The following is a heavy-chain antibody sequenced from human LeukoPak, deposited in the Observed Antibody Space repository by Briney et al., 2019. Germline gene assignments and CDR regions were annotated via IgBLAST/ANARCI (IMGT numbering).Heavy chain of an antibody. CDR2: INHSGST. D-gene: IGHD3-16*02. CDR3: ARDRGPSLPRIY. CDR1: GGSFSGYN. V-gene: IGHV4-34*01. J-gene: IGHJ4*02. Sequence: SETLSLTCAVYGGSFSGYNWSWIRQPPGKGLEWIGEINHSGSTNYNPSLKSRVTISVDTSKNQFSLKLSSVTAADTAVYYCARDRGPSLPRIYWGQGTLVTVSS.